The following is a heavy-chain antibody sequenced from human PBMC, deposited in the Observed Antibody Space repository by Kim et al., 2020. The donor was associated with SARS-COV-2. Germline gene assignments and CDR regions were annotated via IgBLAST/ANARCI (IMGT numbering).Heavy chain of an antibody. J-gene: IGHJ6*02. CDR1: GFTFSSYA. CDR3: AKGQDIVVVPAAITRTNYRTTLDQHMHSRRAEDPAVYYWPRGQDIVVVPAAITRTNYYYYGMDV. Sequence: GGSLRLSCAASGFTFSSYAMSWVRQAPGKGLEWVSAISGSGGSTYYADSVKGRFTISRDNSKSTLYLQMNSLRAEDTAVYYCAKGQDIVVVPAAITRTNYRTTLDQHMHSRRAEDPAVYYWPRGQDIVVVPAAITRTNYYYYGMDVWGQGTTVTVSS. V-gene: IGHV3-23*01. D-gene: IGHD2-2*01. CDR2: ISGSGGST.